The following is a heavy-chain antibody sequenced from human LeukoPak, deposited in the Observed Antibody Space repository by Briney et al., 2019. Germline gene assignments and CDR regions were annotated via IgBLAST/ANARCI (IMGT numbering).Heavy chain of an antibody. Sequence: SETLSLTCTVSGGSISSYYWSWIRQPPGKGLEWIGHNYYSGSTNYNPSLKSRVTISVDTSKNQFSLKLSSVTAADTAVYYCARLYASAWFPPDAFDIWGQGTMVTVSS. V-gene: IGHV4-59*08. CDR3: ARLYASAWFPPDAFDI. J-gene: IGHJ3*02. D-gene: IGHD2-8*01. CDR1: GGSISSYY. CDR2: NYYSGST.